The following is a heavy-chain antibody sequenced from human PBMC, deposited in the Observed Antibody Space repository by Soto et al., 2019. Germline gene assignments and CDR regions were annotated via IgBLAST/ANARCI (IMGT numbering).Heavy chain of an antibody. J-gene: IGHJ5*02. CDR2: IGGSGFKK. D-gene: IGHD1-26*01. CDR1: GFIFDNFG. CDR3: AKNQGVELVPLATVDWFDP. Sequence: GGSLRLSCAASGFIFDNFGMSWVRQAPGKGLEWISSIGGSGFKKYYADSVKGRFTISRDNSKSTVYLELNNLSAEDTAVYHCAKNQGVELVPLATVDWFDPWGQGSVVTVSS. V-gene: IGHV3-23*01.